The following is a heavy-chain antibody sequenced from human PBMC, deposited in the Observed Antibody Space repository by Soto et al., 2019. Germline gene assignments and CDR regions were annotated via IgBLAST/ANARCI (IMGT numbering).Heavy chain of an antibody. CDR3: ARDKGAYGMDV. CDR1: GGSISKTNW. V-gene: IGHV4-4*02. D-gene: IGHD3-16*01. J-gene: IGHJ6*02. Sequence: QVQLQESGPGLVKPSGTLSLTCAVSGGSISKTNWWSWVRQPPGKGLEWIGEVYHTGSTNSNPSLKSRLNISVNKSKNQFSLKLSSVTAADTAVYYCARDKGAYGMDVWGQGTTVTVSS. CDR2: VYHTGST.